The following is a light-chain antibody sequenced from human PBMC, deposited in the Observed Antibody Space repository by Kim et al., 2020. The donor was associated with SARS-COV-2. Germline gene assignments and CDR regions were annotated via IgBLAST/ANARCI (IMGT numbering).Light chain of an antibody. CDR3: QVWDSSSDLL. CDR1: NIGNKS. J-gene: IGLJ2*01. Sequence: SYELTQPPSVSVAPGKTARITCGGNNIGNKSVHWYQQKPGQAPVLVIYYDSDRPSGIPERFSGSNSGNTATLTISRVEAGDEADYYCQVWDSSSDLLFGGGTQLTVL. CDR2: YDS. V-gene: IGLV3-21*04.